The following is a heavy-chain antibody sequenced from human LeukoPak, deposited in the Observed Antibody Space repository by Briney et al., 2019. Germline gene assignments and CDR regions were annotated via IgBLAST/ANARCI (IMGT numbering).Heavy chain of an antibody. CDR3: AKQGGFDWLTNWFDP. V-gene: IGHV3-23*01. CDR2: ISGSGGST. CDR1: GFTFSSYA. Sequence: PGGSLRLPCAASGFTFSSYAMSWVRQAPGKGLEWVSAISGSGGSTYYADSVKGRFTISRDNSKNTLYLQMNSLRAEDTAVYYCAKQGGFDWLTNWFDPWGQGTLVTVSS. J-gene: IGHJ5*02. D-gene: IGHD3-9*01.